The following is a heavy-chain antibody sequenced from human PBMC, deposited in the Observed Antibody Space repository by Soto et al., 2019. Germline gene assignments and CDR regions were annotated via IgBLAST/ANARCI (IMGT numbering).Heavy chain of an antibody. CDR3: ARLDSTMITFDY. J-gene: IGHJ4*02. CDR1: GDSFKNYA. V-gene: IGHV1-69*06. D-gene: IGHD5-18*01. CDR2: IIPLFGTA. Sequence: QVQLVQSGAEVKNPGSSVKISCKTSGDSFKNYAIGWVRQVPGQGLEWTGSIIPLFGTANYARMFEGRVTITADKSTTTVYMELGSLRSEDTAVYYCARLDSTMITFDYWGQGTLVTVSS.